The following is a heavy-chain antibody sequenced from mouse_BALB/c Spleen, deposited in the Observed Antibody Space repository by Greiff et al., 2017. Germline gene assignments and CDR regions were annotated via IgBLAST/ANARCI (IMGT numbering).Heavy chain of an antibody. CDR1: GFTFSSFG. Sequence: EVQVVESGGGLVQPGGSRKLSCAASGFTFSSFGMHWVRQAPEKGLEWVAYISSGSSTIYYADTVKGRFTISRDNPKNTLFLQMTSLRSEDTAMYYCARRYYDYGAMDYWGQGTSVTVSS. D-gene: IGHD2-4*01. CDR2: ISSGSSTI. V-gene: IGHV5-17*02. J-gene: IGHJ4*01. CDR3: ARRYYDYGAMDY.